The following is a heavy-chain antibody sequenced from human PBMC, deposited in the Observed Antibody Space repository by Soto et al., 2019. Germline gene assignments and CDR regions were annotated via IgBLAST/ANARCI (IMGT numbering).Heavy chain of an antibody. J-gene: IGHJ4*02. CDR2: VSHDGSNK. V-gene: IGHV3-30*18. CDR3: AKDTYYYSSSGYSIFDY. CDR1: GFIFSSYG. Sequence: QVQLVESGGGVVQPERSLRLSCEASGFIFSSYGMHWVRQAPGKGLEWVAVVSHDGSNKKYVDSVEGRFTISRDNSKNTQYLQIHSLRAEDTAVYYCAKDTYYYSSSGYSIFDYWGQGTLVTVSS. D-gene: IGHD3-22*01.